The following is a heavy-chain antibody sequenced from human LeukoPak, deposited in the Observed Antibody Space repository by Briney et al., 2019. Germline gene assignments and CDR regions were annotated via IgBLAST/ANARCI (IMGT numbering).Heavy chain of an antibody. CDR1: GGSYSGYY. D-gene: IGHD6-19*01. CDR3: ARGFPVAGHDY. V-gene: IGHV4-34*01. Sequence: KPSETLSLXCAVYGGSYSGYYWSWIRLPPGKGLEWIGEINHSGSTNYNPSLKSRVTISVDTSKNQFSLKLSSVTAADTAVYYCARGFPVAGHDYWGQGTLVTVSS. CDR2: INHSGST. J-gene: IGHJ4*02.